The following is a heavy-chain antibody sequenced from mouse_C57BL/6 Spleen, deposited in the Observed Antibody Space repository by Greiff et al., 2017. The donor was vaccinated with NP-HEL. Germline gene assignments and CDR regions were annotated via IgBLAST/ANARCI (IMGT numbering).Heavy chain of an antibody. Sequence: QVQLKESGPGLVQPSPSLTITCTVSGFSLTSYGVHWVRQSPGKGLEWLGVIWSGGSTDYNAAFISRLSISKDNSKSHVFFKMNSRQADDTSIYYCSRSYYCSSLDYWGQGTTLTVSS. D-gene: IGHD1-1*01. CDR1: GFSLTSYG. CDR3: SRSYYCSSLDY. V-gene: IGHV2-2*01. J-gene: IGHJ2*01. CDR2: IWSGGST.